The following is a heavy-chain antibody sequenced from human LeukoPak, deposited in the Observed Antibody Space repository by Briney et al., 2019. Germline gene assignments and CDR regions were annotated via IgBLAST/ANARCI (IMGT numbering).Heavy chain of an antibody. J-gene: IGHJ4*02. CDR3: AKDVKDYYDY. Sequence: PGGSLRLSCAASGFTFSSYGMHWVRQAPGKGLEWMAVISYDGSNKYYADSVKGRFTISRDNSKNTLYLQMNSLRAEDTAVYYCAKDVKDYYDYWGQGTLVTVSS. V-gene: IGHV3-30*18. CDR1: GFTFSSYG. CDR2: ISYDGSNK. D-gene: IGHD2-15*01.